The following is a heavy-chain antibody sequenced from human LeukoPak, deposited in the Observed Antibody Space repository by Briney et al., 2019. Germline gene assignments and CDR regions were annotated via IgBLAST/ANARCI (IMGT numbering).Heavy chain of an antibody. Sequence: GGSLRLSCAASGFTFSSYWMSWVRQAPGKGLEWVANIKQDGSEKYYVDSVKGRFTISRDNAKNSLYLQMNRLRAEDTAVYYCARDPTYYYGSGSYGPFDYWGQGTLVTVSS. D-gene: IGHD3-10*01. CDR3: ARDPTYYYGSGSYGPFDY. J-gene: IGHJ4*02. CDR1: GFTFSSYW. V-gene: IGHV3-7*01. CDR2: IKQDGSEK.